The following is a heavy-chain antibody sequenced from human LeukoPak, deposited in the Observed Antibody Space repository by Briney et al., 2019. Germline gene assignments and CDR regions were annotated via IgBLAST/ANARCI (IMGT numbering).Heavy chain of an antibody. Sequence: PGGSLRLSCVASGFSFSNYWMNWVRLAPGKGLEWVANIKQDGSQKYYVDSVKGRFTISRDNAKNSLYLQMNSLRAEDTAVYYCATDGSGGSTQYNWFDPWGQGTLVTVSS. J-gene: IGHJ5*02. CDR2: IKQDGSQK. D-gene: IGHD1-26*01. CDR1: GFSFSNYW. CDR3: ATDGSGGSTQYNWFDP. V-gene: IGHV3-7*01.